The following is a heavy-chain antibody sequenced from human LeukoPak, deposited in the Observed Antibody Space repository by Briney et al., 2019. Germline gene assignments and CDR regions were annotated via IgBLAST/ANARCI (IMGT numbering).Heavy chain of an antibody. J-gene: IGHJ4*02. CDR3: ARHKDHYDSSGYYSPSDY. V-gene: IGHV4-59*08. Sequence: NTSETLSLTCTVTGGSISSYYWSWVRQPPGKGLDWIGYTYYSGSSKYNPSLKGRATISVDTSKNQFPLKLSSVTAADTAVYYCARHKDHYDSSGYYSPSDYWGQGTLVTVSS. CDR1: GGSISSYY. D-gene: IGHD3-22*01. CDR2: TYYSGSS.